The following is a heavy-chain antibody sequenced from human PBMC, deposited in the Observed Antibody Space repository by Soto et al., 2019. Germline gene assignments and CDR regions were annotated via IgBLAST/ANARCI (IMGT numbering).Heavy chain of an antibody. D-gene: IGHD3-10*01. CDR1: GFTVSSNY. V-gene: IGHV3-53*04. CDR3: ARGGEWAGPWYFEL. Sequence: EVQLVESGGGLVQPGGSLRLSCAASGFTVSSNYMSWVRQAPGKGLEWVSVIYSGGSTYYADSVKGRFNNSRQNSKNTLYLQMNSLRAEDTAVYYCARGGEWAGPWYFELWGRGTLVTVSS. CDR2: IYSGGST. J-gene: IGHJ2*01.